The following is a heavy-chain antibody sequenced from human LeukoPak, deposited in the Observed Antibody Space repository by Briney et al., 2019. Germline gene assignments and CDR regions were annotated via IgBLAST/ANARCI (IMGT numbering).Heavy chain of an antibody. J-gene: IGHJ4*02. CDR1: GFTFGDYA. Sequence: PGGSLRLSCTASGFTFGDYAMSWFRQAPGKGLEWVGFIRSKAYGGTPEYAASVKGRFTISRDDSKSIAYLQMNSLKTEDTAVYYCTRDLWELPRKADGYWGQGTLVTVSS. V-gene: IGHV3-49*03. D-gene: IGHD1-26*01. CDR3: TRDLWELPRKADGY. CDR2: IRSKAYGGTP.